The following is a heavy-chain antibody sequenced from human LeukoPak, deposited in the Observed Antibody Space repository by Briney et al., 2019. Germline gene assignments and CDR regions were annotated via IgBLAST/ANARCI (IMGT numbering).Heavy chain of an antibody. CDR2: LSGSGGSA. Sequence: GGSLRISCAASGFTFSNYAMTWVRQAPGKGLEWVSALSGSGGSAYYADSVKGRFTISRDNSKNTLYLQMNSLRAEDTAVYYCARAGPGGDRYDYWGQGTLVTVSS. J-gene: IGHJ4*02. D-gene: IGHD3-16*02. CDR3: ARAGPGGDRYDY. V-gene: IGHV3-23*01. CDR1: GFTFSNYA.